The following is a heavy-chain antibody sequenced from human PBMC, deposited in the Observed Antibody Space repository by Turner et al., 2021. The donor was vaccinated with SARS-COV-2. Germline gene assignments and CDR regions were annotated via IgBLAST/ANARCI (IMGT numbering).Heavy chain of an antibody. J-gene: IGHJ6*02. CDR2: IYYIGST. V-gene: IGHV4-39*01. Sequence: QLQLQESGPGLVKPSETLSLTCTVSGGSISSSSFHWGWIRRPPGKGLEWIGNIYYIGSTYYNPSLKSRVTISVDTSKNQFSLKLGSVTAADTAVYYCASPVVVTATPNYYGMDVWGQGTTVTVSS. D-gene: IGHD2-21*02. CDR1: GGSISSSSFH. CDR3: ASPVVVTATPNYYGMDV.